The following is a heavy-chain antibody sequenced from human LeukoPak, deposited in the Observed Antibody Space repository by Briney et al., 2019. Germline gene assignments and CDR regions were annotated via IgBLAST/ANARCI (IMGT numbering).Heavy chain of an antibody. CDR2: VNEDGSKK. D-gene: IGHD5-24*01. Sequence: GGSLRLSCAASGFTFTNNWMTWFRQAPGKGLEWVGNVNEDGSKKHYLDSVKGRFTISKYNAKNSVYLQMNNLRVEETAVYYCARGRGWIDPWGQGTLVSVSS. CDR1: GFTFTNNW. J-gene: IGHJ5*02. V-gene: IGHV3-7*01. CDR3: ARGRGWIDP.